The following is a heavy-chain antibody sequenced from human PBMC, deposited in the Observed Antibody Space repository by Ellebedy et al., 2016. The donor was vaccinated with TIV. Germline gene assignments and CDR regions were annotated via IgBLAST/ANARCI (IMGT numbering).Heavy chain of an antibody. J-gene: IGHJ4*02. CDR2: IKEDGSEK. Sequence: GGSLRLXXAASGFTFSGYWISWVRQAPGKGLEWVANIKEDGSEKYYVDSVKGRFTISRDNAKNSLYLQMNSLRAEDTAVYFCARGEGWIDNWGQGTLVIVSS. CDR1: GFTFSGYW. D-gene: IGHD5-24*01. CDR3: ARGEGWIDN. V-gene: IGHV3-7*04.